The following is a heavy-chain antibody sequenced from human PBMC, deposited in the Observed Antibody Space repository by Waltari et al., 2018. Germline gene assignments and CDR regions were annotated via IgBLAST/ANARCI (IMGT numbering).Heavy chain of an antibody. CDR2: IIPIFGTA. Sequence: QVQLVQSGAEVKKPGSSVKVSCKASGGTFSSYAISWVRQAPGQGLEWMGGIIPIFGTANYAQKFQGRVTITADKSTSTAYMELSSLRSEDTAVYYCARTREEIVVVIGKWAFDIWGQGTMVTVSS. CDR3: ARTREEIVVVIGKWAFDI. CDR1: GGTFSSYA. V-gene: IGHV1-69*14. D-gene: IGHD3-22*01. J-gene: IGHJ3*02.